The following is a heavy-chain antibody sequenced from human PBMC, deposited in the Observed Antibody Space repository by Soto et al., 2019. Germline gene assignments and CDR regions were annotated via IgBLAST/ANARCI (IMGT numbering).Heavy chain of an antibody. Sequence: GGSLRLSCAASGFTFSSYGMNWVRQAPGKGLEWVSSISSSSSYIYYADSVKGRFTISRDNAKNSLYLQMNSLRAEDTAVYYCARDPNDILTGYHLDYWGQGTLVTVSS. CDR1: GFTFSSYG. CDR2: ISSSSSYI. J-gene: IGHJ4*02. CDR3: ARDPNDILTGYHLDY. D-gene: IGHD3-9*01. V-gene: IGHV3-21*01.